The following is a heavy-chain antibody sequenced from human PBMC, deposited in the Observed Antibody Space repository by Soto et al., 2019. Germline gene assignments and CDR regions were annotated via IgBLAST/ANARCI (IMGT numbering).Heavy chain of an antibody. J-gene: IGHJ5*02. D-gene: IGHD6-6*01. V-gene: IGHV1-46*01. Sequence: ASVKVSCKASGYTFTSYYMHWVRQAPGQGLEWMGIINPSGGSTSYVQKFQGRVTMTRDTSTSTVYMELSSVTAADTAVYYWARDQAARAQWFDPWGQGTLVTVSS. CDR1: GYTFTSYY. CDR2: INPSGGST. CDR3: ARDQAARAQWFDP.